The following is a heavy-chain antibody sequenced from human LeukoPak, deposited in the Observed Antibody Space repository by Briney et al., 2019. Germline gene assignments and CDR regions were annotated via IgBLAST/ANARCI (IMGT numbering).Heavy chain of an antibody. CDR1: GFTFSSYW. V-gene: IGHV3-7*01. CDR3: ARAELRPYSSSWSVYFDY. D-gene: IGHD6-13*01. CDR2: IKQDGSEK. Sequence: PGGSLRLSCAASGFTFSSYWMSWVRQAPGKGLEWVANIKQDGSEKYYVDSVKGRFTISRDNAKNSLYLQMNSLRAEDTAVYYCARAELRPYSSSWSVYFDYWGQGTLVTVSS. J-gene: IGHJ4*02.